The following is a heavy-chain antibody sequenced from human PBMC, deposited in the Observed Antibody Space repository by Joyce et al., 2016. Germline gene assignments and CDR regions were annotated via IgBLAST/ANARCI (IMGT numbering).Heavy chain of an antibody. V-gene: IGHV3-30*01. Sequence: QVQLVESGGGVVQPGTSLRLSCAASGFTFTTYAMHWVRQTPGKGLGWVALISHDGVSKIISYSGSSKYYSDSVKGRFTISRDNSKNTLYLQMDSLRTEDTAIYYCARHRGDYFDFWGQGALVTVSS. CDR1: GFTFTTYA. CDR3: ARHRGDYFDF. CDR2: ISHDGVSKIISYSGSSK. D-gene: IGHD3-10*01. J-gene: IGHJ4*02.